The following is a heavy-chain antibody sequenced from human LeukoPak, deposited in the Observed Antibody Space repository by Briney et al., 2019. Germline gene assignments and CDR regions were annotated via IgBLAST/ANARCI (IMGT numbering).Heavy chain of an antibody. Sequence: ASVKVSCKASGYTFTGFYMHWVRQAPGQGLEWMGRINPNSGGTDFVQKFQGRVSMTRDTSITTAYLELSRLRFDDTAVYFCAVYSSSWRAFDVWGQGTMVTVSS. CDR3: AVYSSSWRAFDV. V-gene: IGHV1-2*06. CDR2: INPNSGGT. D-gene: IGHD2-2*01. J-gene: IGHJ3*01. CDR1: GYTFTGFY.